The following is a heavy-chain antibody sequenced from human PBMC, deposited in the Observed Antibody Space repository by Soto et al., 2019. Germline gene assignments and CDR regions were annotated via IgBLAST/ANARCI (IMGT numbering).Heavy chain of an antibody. D-gene: IGHD3-22*01. V-gene: IGHV3-7*01. J-gene: IGHJ4*02. Sequence: GGSLSLSCAASGFTFGAYWRSWVRQAPGKGLESVANIKQDGSETYYVDSVKGRFTISRDSAKNSLYLQMKSLRGEDTAVYYCARTIVVVVPDNFDHWGQGTLVTVSS. CDR3: ARTIVVVVPDNFDH. CDR2: IKQDGSET. CDR1: GFTFGAYW.